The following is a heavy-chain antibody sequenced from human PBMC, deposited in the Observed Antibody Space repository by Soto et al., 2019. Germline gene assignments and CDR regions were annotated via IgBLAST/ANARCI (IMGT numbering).Heavy chain of an antibody. D-gene: IGHD6-19*01. CDR2: TSSSDSTI. Sequence: GGSLRLSCAVSGFIFSDYEVNWVRQAPGKGLEWVSYTSSSDSTIYYADSVKGRFTISRDNAKNSLYLQMNSLRAENTAVYYCARQNGSGWEALFDYWGQGTLVTVYS. CDR1: GFIFSDYE. V-gene: IGHV3-48*03. CDR3: ARQNGSGWEALFDY. J-gene: IGHJ4*02.